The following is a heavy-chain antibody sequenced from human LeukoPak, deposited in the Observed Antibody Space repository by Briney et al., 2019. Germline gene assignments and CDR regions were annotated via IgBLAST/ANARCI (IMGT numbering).Heavy chain of an antibody. V-gene: IGHV3-7*01. CDR3: ATSQTTSGRYGNAFDI. J-gene: IGHJ3*02. D-gene: IGHD6-19*01. CDR1: GFIFTNHW. Sequence: PGGSLRLSCVASGFIFTNHWMSWVRQAPGKGLEWVANIKEDGREKCYVDSVKGRFTISRDNAKNSLDLQMNNLRAEDTAVYYCATSQTTSGRYGNAFDIWGQGTTVSVSS. CDR2: IKEDGREK.